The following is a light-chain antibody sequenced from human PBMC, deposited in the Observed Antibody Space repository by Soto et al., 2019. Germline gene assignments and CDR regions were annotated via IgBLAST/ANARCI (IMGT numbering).Light chain of an antibody. Sequence: EFVLTQSPGTLSLSPGERATLSCRASQTVRNNYLAWYQQKPGQAPRLLIYGASTRATGIPARFSGSGSGTEFTLTISRLEPEDFAVYYCQQYGSSPTFGQGTKVDIK. V-gene: IGKV3-20*01. CDR3: QQYGSSPT. CDR1: QTVRNNY. J-gene: IGKJ1*01. CDR2: GAS.